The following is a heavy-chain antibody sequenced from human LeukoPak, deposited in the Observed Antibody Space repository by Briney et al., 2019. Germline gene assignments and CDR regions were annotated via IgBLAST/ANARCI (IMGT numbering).Heavy chain of an antibody. J-gene: IGHJ4*02. CDR2: IYSGGST. CDR3: TRGETNPFDY. Sequence: GGSLRLSCAASGFTVNSNYMSWVRQAPGKGLEWVSVIYSGGSTYYADSVKGRFTISRDNSKNTLYLQMNSLRAEDTAVYYCTRGETNPFDYWGQGTLVTVSS. D-gene: IGHD1-26*01. V-gene: IGHV3-66*01. CDR1: GFTVNSNY.